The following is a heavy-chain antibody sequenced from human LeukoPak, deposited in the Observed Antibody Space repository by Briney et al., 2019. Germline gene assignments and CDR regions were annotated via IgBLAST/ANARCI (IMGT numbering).Heavy chain of an antibody. D-gene: IGHD6-13*01. CDR1: GGTFSSYA. J-gene: IGHJ6*02. V-gene: IGHV1-69*13. CDR3: ARGFSWTPLFRYYYYGMDV. CDR2: IIPIFGTA. Sequence: ASVKVSCKASGGTFSSYAISWVRQAPGQGLEWMGGIIPIFGTANYAQKFQGRVTITADESTSTAYMELSSLRSEDTAVYYCARGFSWTPLFRYYYYGMDVWGQGTTVTVSS.